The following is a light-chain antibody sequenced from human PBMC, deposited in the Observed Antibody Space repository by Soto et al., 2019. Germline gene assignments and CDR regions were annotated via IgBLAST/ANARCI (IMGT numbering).Light chain of an antibody. CDR1: QNVGNN. V-gene: IGKV3-11*01. Sequence: ENVLTQSPGTLSLSPGERATLSCRASQNVGNNLVWYQQKPGQAPRLLIYDASNRATGIPARFSGSGSGTDFTLTISSLEPEDFAVYYCQQRSNWPPITFGQGTRLEV. CDR2: DAS. J-gene: IGKJ5*01. CDR3: QQRSNWPPIT.